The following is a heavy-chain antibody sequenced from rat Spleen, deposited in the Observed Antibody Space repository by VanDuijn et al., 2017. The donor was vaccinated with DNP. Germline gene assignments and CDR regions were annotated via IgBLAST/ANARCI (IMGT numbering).Heavy chain of an antibody. Sequence: EVQLVESGGGLVQPGRSLILSCTASGFTFSDHNMAWVRQAPKKGLEWVATISYDGSDTYYRDSVKGRFTISRDNAKSTLYLQMNSLRSEDTATYYCARHRSYYGGYSDGFDYWGQGVMVTVSS. CDR2: ISYDGSDT. CDR3: ARHRSYYGGYSDGFDY. D-gene: IGHD1-11*01. J-gene: IGHJ2*01. V-gene: IGHV5-7*01. CDR1: GFTFSDHN.